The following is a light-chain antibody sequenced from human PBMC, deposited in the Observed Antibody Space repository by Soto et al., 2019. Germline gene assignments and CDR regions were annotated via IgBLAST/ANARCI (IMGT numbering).Light chain of an antibody. CDR3: QKGNSFPIT. Sequence: IQMTQSPSSVYASVGDRVTITCRASQSSSSWLAWYQLKPGKVPKLLIPAASNLQGGIPSRFSGSGSGTDFTLTISSLQPEDCATYFCQKGNSFPITFGQGTRLDTK. V-gene: IGKV1-12*01. J-gene: IGKJ5*01. CDR2: AAS. CDR1: QSSSSW.